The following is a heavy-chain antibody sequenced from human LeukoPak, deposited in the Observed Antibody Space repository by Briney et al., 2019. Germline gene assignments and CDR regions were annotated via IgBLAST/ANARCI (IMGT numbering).Heavy chain of an antibody. D-gene: IGHD1-26*01. CDR1: GFTFSTYA. CDR3: AKRRGGSYYDAFDI. Sequence: PGGSLRLSCAASGFTFSTYALSGSPQPPGRGRVGVSAISVSGGSTYYADSVKGRFTITRDNSKNTLYLQMNSMRAEDTALYYCAKRRGGSYYDAFDIWGQGTMVTVSS. J-gene: IGHJ3*02. CDR2: ISVSGGST. V-gene: IGHV3-23*01.